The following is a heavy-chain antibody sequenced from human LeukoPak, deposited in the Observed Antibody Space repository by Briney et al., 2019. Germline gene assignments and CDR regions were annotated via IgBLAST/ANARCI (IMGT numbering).Heavy chain of an antibody. CDR3: ARGRFRVVVPAAMRSGMDV. CDR1: GGSFSGYY. V-gene: IGHV4-34*01. J-gene: IGHJ6*02. Sequence: SETLSLTCAVYGGSFSGYYWSWLRQPPGKGLEWIGEINHSGSTNYNPSLKSRVTISVDTSKNQFSLKLSSVTAADTAVYYCARGRFRVVVPAAMRSGMDVWGQGTMVTVSS. D-gene: IGHD2-2*01. CDR2: INHSGST.